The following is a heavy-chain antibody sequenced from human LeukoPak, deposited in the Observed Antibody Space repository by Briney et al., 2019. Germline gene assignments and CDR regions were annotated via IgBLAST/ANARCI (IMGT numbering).Heavy chain of an antibody. D-gene: IGHD1-26*01. J-gene: IGHJ4*02. CDR1: GFTVTDNY. Sequence: GGSLRLSCAASGFTVTDNYMSWVRQAPGKGLEWVSVIYRDGGTFYSDSVKGRFTISRDYSKNTLYLQMNSLSADDTAVYYCAKGTGRSGTYYYFDYWGQGTLVTVSS. CDR2: IYRDGGT. V-gene: IGHV3-53*01. CDR3: AKGTGRSGTYYYFDY.